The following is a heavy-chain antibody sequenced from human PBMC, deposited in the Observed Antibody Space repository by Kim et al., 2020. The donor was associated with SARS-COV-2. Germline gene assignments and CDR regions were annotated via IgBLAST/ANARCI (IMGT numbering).Heavy chain of an antibody. CDR1: GYTFTSYY. D-gene: IGHD3-9*01. J-gene: IGHJ6*02. CDR3: ARVSRDYDILTGYWGYYYYGMDV. V-gene: IGHV1-46*01. CDR2: INPSGGST. Sequence: ASVKVSCKASGYTFTSYYMHWVRQAPGQGLEWMGIINPSGGSTSYAQKFQGRVTMTRDTSTSTVYMELSSLRSEDTAVYYCARVSRDYDILTGYWGYYYYGMDVWGQGTTVTVSS.